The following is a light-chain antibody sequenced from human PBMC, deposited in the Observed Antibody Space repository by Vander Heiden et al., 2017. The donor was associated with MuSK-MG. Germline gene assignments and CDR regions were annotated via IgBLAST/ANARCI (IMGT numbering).Light chain of an antibody. Sequence: DIQMTQSPSSLSASVGDRVTITCRASQRISTYLNWNQQKPGKAPQVLIYAASGLQSGVPSRFSGSGSGRDFTLTISSLQPEDFAIYYCQQSYSTPYTFGQGTQLEIK. J-gene: IGKJ2*01. CDR2: AAS. CDR3: QQSYSTPYT. V-gene: IGKV1-39*01. CDR1: QRISTY.